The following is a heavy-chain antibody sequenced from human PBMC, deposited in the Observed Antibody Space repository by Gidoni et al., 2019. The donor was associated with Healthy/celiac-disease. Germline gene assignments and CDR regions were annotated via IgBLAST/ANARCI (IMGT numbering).Heavy chain of an antibody. J-gene: IGHJ4*02. CDR3: ARRGYDFWSGYYDY. Sequence: QLQLQESGPGLVKPSETLSLTCPVSGGSLRSSSYYWGWIRQPPGKGLEWIGSIYYRWSTYYNPSLNIRVTISVDTSKNQFSLKLSSVTAADTAVYYCARRGYDFWSGYYDYWGQGTLVTVSS. CDR2: IYYRWST. D-gene: IGHD3-3*01. CDR1: GGSLRSSSYY. V-gene: IGHV4-39*01.